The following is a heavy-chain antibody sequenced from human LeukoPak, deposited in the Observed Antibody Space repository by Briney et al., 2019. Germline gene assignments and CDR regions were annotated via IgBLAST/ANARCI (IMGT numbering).Heavy chain of an antibody. J-gene: IGHJ4*02. CDR1: GFTFSSYS. V-gene: IGHV3-21*01. D-gene: IGHD5-24*01. CDR3: ARDIDGWLDD. CDR2: ISSSSSYI. Sequence: GGSLRLSCAASGFTFSSYSMYWVRQAPGKGLEWVSSISSSSSYIYYADSVKGRFTISRDNAKNSLYLQMNSLRAEDTAVYYCARDIDGWLDDWGQGTLVTVSS.